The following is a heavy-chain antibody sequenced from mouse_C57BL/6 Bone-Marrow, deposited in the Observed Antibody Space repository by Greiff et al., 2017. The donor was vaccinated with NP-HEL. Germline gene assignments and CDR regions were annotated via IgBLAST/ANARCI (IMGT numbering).Heavy chain of an antibody. CDR2: IDPENGDT. V-gene: IGHV14-4*01. J-gene: IGHJ2*01. CDR1: GFNFKDDY. CDR3: TTPIYDGYLYYFDY. D-gene: IGHD2-3*01. Sequence: EVKLQESGAELVRPGASVKLSCTASGFNFKDDYMHWVKQRPEQGLEWIGWIDPENGDTEYASKFQGKATITADTSSNTAYLQLSSLTSEDTAVYYCTTPIYDGYLYYFDYWGQGTTLTVSS.